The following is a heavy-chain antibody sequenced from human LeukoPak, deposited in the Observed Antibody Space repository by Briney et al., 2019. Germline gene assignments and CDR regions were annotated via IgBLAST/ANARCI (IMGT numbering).Heavy chain of an antibody. CDR1: GGSFSGYY. D-gene: IGHD6-19*01. CDR2: INHSGST. Sequence: SETLSLTCAVYGGSFSGYYWSWIRQPPGKGLEWIGEINHSGSTNYNPSLKSRVTISVDTSKNQFSLKLSSVIAADTAVYYCARHRSGCLDYWGQGTLVTVSS. CDR3: ARHRSGCLDY. J-gene: IGHJ4*02. V-gene: IGHV4-34*01.